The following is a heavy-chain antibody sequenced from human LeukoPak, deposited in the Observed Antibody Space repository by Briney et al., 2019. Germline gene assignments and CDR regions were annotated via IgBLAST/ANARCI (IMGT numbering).Heavy chain of an antibody. CDR2: IWYDGSNK. Sequence: GGSLRLSCAASGFTFSSYGMHWVRQAPGKGLEWVAVIWYDGSNKYYADSVKGRFTISRDNSKNTLYLQMNSLRAEDTAVYYCARDSSGSYYGYWGQGTLVTVSS. J-gene: IGHJ4*02. V-gene: IGHV3-33*01. D-gene: IGHD1-26*01. CDR3: ARDSSGSYYGY. CDR1: GFTFSSYG.